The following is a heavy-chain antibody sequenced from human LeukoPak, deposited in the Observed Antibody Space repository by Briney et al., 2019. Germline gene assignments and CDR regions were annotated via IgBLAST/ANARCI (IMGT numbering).Heavy chain of an antibody. CDR2: INWNGGST. D-gene: IGHD3-10*01. V-gene: IGHV3-20*04. J-gene: IGHJ4*02. CDR1: GFTFDDYG. CDR3: AREDLLWFGELQVFDY. Sequence: GGSLRLSCAASGFTFDDYGMSWVRQAPGKGLEWVSGINWNGGSTGYADSVKGRFTISRDNAKNSLYLQMNSLRAEDTAVYYCAREDLLWFGELQVFDYWGQGTLVTVSS.